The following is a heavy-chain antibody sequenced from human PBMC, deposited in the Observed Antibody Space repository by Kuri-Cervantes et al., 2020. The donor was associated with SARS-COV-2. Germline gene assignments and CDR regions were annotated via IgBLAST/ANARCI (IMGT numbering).Heavy chain of an antibody. CDR2: ISSYNGNT. J-gene: IGHJ6*03. Sequence: ASVKVSCKASGYTFTSYGISWVRQAPGQGLEWMGWISSYNGNTNYAQKLQGRVTMTRDTSTSTVYMELSSLRSEDTAVYYCARDVITMVRGVIVGGSLPDYYYYYYMDVWGKGTTVTVSS. D-gene: IGHD3-10*01. CDR1: GYTFTSYG. V-gene: IGHV1-18*01. CDR3: ARDVITMVRGVIVGGSLPDYYYYYYMDV.